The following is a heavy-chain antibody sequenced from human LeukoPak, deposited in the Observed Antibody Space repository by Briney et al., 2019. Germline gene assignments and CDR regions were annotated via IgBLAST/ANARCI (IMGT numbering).Heavy chain of an antibody. CDR2: INPNSGGT. V-gene: IGHV1-2*04. CDR3: ARFGIAAAGMGFDY. Sequence: ASVKVSCKASGYTFTGYYMHWVRQAPGQGLEWMGWINPNSGGTNYAQKFQGWVTMTRDTSISTAYMELSRLRSDDTAVYYCARFGIAAAGMGFDYWGQGTLVTVSS. CDR1: GYTFTGYY. J-gene: IGHJ4*02. D-gene: IGHD6-13*01.